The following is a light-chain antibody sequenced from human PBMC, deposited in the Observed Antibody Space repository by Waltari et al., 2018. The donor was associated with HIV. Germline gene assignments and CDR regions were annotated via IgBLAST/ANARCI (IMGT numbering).Light chain of an antibody. CDR2: GAS. CDR3: QQYYTYPPT. V-gene: IGKV1-8*01. Sequence: PTPFSASTGDRVTITCRASQGISSYLAWYQQKPGKAPKLLIYGASTLQSGVPSRFSGSGSGTDFTLTINCLQSEDFATYYCQQYYTYPPTFGQGTKVEIK. J-gene: IGKJ1*01. CDR1: QGISSY.